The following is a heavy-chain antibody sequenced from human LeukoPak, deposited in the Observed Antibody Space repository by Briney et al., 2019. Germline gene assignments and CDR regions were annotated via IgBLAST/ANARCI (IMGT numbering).Heavy chain of an antibody. D-gene: IGHD6-13*01. CDR2: ISGSGNT. J-gene: IGHJ4*02. V-gene: IGHV3-23*01. CDR3: ANSERSSWNYYFDY. Sequence: PGGSLRLSCAASGFTFSSYAMSWVRQAPGKGLEWVSVISGSGNTFYADSVKGRFTISRDNPKNTPYLQMNSLRAEDTAVYYCANSERSSWNYYFDYWGQGTLVTVSS. CDR1: GFTFSSYA.